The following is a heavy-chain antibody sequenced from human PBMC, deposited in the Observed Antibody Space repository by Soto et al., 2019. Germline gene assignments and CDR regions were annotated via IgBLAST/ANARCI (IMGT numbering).Heavy chain of an antibody. CDR1: GFSLSTSGMC. CDR3: ARMAYYYDSSGYQEFDY. Sequence: SGPTLVNPTQTLTLTCTFSGFSLSTSGMCVSWIRQPPGKALEWLALIDWDDDKYYSTSLKTRLTISKDTSKNQVVLTMTNMDPVDTATYYCARMAYYYDSSGYQEFDYWGQGTLVTVSS. D-gene: IGHD3-22*01. V-gene: IGHV2-70*01. CDR2: IDWDDDK. J-gene: IGHJ4*02.